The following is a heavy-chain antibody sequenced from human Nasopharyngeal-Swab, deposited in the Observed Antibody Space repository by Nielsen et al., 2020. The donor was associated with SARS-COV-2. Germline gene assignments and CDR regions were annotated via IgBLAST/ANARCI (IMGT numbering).Heavy chain of an antibody. V-gene: IGHV3-21*01. Sequence: GGSLRLSCEASGFTFSDYKMNWVRQAPGKGLEWVSSIGTSSRHINYADSVKGRFTISRDNSKNTLYLQMNSLSAEDTAVYYCARERYSYGSNWFDPWGQGTLVTVSS. D-gene: IGHD5-18*01. CDR1: GFTFSDYK. CDR2: IGTSSRHI. CDR3: ARERYSYGSNWFDP. J-gene: IGHJ5*02.